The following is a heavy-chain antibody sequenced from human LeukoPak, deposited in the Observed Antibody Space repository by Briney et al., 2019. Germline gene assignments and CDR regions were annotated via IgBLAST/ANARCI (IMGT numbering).Heavy chain of an antibody. CDR1: GYSFTSYW. CDR3: ARQLYSSGWYGDNAFDI. V-gene: IGHV5-51*01. Sequence: GESLKISCXGSGYSFTSYWIGWVRQMPGKGLEWMGIIYPGDSDTRYSPSFQGQVTISADKSISTAYLQWSSLRASDTAMYYCARQLYSSGWYGDNAFDIWGQGTMVTVSS. CDR2: IYPGDSDT. D-gene: IGHD6-19*01. J-gene: IGHJ3*02.